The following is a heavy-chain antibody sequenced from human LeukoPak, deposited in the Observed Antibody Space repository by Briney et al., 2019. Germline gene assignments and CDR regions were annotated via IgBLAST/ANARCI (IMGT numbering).Heavy chain of an antibody. D-gene: IGHD1-26*01. CDR3: ARETYSGSYVDY. CDR2: IYYSGST. CDR1: GFPFTDAW. Sequence: GSLRLSCTASGFPFTDAWMSWVRQAPRKGLEWIGYIYYSGSTNYNPSLKSRVTISVDTSKNQFSLKLSSVTAADTAVYYCARETYSGSYVDYWGQGTLVTVSS. J-gene: IGHJ4*02. V-gene: IGHV4-59*01.